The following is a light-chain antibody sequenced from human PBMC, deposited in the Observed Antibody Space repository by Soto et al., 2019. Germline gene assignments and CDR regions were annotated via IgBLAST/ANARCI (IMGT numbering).Light chain of an antibody. Sequence: HSVLTQPASVSGSPGQSITISCTGTGNDVGGYKYVSWYQQHPGKAPKLMIYEVNNRPSGVSNRFSGSKSGNTASLTISGLQAADEADYYCTSFTSITTVVFGGGTKVTV. CDR3: TSFTSITTVV. J-gene: IGLJ2*01. CDR2: EVN. V-gene: IGLV2-14*01. CDR1: GNDVGGYKY.